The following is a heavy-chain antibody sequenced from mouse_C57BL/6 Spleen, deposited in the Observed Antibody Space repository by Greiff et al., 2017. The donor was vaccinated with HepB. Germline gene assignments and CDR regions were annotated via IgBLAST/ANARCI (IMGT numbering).Heavy chain of an antibody. CDR1: GYTFTDYE. J-gene: IGHJ2*01. CDR2: IDPETGGT. V-gene: IGHV1-15*01. Sequence: QVHVKQSGAELVRPGASVTLSCKASGYTFTDYEMHWVKQTPVHGLEWIGAIDPETGGTAYNQKFKGKAILTADKSSSTAYMELRSLTSEDSAVYYCTRWMGYWGQGTTLTVSS. D-gene: IGHD2-3*01. CDR3: TRWMGY.